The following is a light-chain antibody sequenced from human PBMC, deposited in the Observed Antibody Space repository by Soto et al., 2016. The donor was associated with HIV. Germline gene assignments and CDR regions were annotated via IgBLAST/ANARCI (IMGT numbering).Light chain of an antibody. Sequence: SSELIQDPVVSVALGQTAKITCQGDSVTSYYVSWYQQKPGQAPRLVIYGKNNRPSGIPDRFSSSSSGNTASLTITGAQAEDEADYYCNSRYTSDSHHYVFGTGTKVTVL. CDR1: SVTSYY. CDR2: GKN. J-gene: IGLJ1*01. V-gene: IGLV3-19*01. CDR3: NSRYTSDSHHYV.